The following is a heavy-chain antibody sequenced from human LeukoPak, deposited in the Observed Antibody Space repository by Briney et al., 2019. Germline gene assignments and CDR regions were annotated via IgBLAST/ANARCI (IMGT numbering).Heavy chain of an antibody. D-gene: IGHD2-15*01. CDR2: ISNDGSNK. Sequence: PGGSLRLSCAASGFTFSTYGMHWVRQAPGKGLEWVAAISNDGSNKFYTDSVKGRFTISRDSPKSTMNLQMNSLRAEDTAVYYCAKGGGSIGRSYYFDYWGQGILVAVSS. J-gene: IGHJ4*02. CDR1: GFTFSTYG. CDR3: AKGGGSIGRSYYFDY. V-gene: IGHV3-30*18.